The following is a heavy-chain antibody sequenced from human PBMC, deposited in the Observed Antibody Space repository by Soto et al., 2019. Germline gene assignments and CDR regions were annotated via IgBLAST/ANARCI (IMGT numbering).Heavy chain of an antibody. J-gene: IGHJ4*02. V-gene: IGHV2-5*02. CDR2: IYWDDDK. CDR1: GFSLSTSGVG. CDR3: AHRRPSMSTGYFDY. Sequence: QITLKESGPTLVKPTQPLTLTCTFSGFSLSTSGVGVGWIRQPPGKALEWVALIYWDDDKRYSPSLKSRLTSTKATSNNQVVLTMPTMDTVDTATYYCAHRRPSMSTGYFDYWGQGTLVTVSS. D-gene: IGHD3-16*01.